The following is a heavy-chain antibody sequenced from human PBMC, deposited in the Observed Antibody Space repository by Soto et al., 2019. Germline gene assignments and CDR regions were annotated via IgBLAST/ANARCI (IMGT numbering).Heavy chain of an antibody. V-gene: IGHV3-23*01. CDR2: ISGSGGST. J-gene: IGHJ6*02. CDR1: GFTFSSYA. D-gene: IGHD6-19*01. CDR3: AKDIAVAGTYGMDV. Sequence: PGGSLRLSCAASGFTFSSYAMSWVRQAPGKGLEWVSAISGSGGSTYYADSVKGRFTISRENSKNTLYLQMNSLRAEDTAVYYCAKDIAVAGTYGMDVWGQGTTVTVSS.